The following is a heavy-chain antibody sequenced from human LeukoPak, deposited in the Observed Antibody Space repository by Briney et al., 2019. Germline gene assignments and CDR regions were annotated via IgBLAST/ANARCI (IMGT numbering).Heavy chain of an antibody. CDR3: VRGEVAMLRGAPAPFDY. CDR2: IYPGDSDT. V-gene: IGHV5-51*01. Sequence: GGSLEISCKASGYAFAIYWIGWVRQTPGKGLEWMGVIYPGDSDTRYNPSFRGQVTISADKSISTAYLQWSSLKASDSGMYYCVRGEVAMLRGAPAPFDYWGQGSLITVSS. J-gene: IGHJ4*02. D-gene: IGHD3-10*01. CDR1: GYAFAIYW.